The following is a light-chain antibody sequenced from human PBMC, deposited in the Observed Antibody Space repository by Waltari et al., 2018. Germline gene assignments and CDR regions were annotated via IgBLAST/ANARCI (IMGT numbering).Light chain of an antibody. Sequence: DIVMTQSPLSLPVTPGEPASISCKSSQSLLHSNGYNYLGWYLQKPGQSPQLLIYLGSNRASGVPDRFSGSGSGTDFTLKISRLEAEDVVVYFCMHSLQTPWTFGQGTRVEIK. CDR2: LGS. J-gene: IGKJ1*01. CDR1: QSLLHSNGYNY. CDR3: MHSLQTPWT. V-gene: IGKV2-28*01.